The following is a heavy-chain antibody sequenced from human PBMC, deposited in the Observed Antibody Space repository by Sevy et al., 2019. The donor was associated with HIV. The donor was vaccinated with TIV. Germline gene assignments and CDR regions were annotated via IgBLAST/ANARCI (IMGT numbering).Heavy chain of an antibody. D-gene: IGHD4-4*01. CDR2: IRNTAYGGTT. V-gene: IGHV3-49*03. J-gene: IGHJ4*02. Sequence: GGSLRLSCTTSGFTFGDYAMSWFRQAPGKGLEWVGFIRNTAYGGTTEYAASVKGRFTNSSDDSKSIAYLQMNSLKTEDTAVYYCTRAGGVTTAYFDYWGQGTLVTVSS. CDR3: TRAGGVTTAYFDY. CDR1: GFTFGDYA.